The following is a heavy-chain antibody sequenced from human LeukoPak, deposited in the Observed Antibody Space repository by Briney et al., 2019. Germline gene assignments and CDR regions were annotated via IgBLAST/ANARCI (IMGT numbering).Heavy chain of an antibody. CDR1: GYRFTSYW. D-gene: IGHD4-23*01. CDR2: IYPGDSDT. Sequence: GESLKISCKGPGYRFTSYWSGWVRRLPGKGLEWMGIIYPGDSDTRYSPSFQGQVTISADKSISIANLQWSSLKASDTAMYYCARMLQPNYGGNLGVGWFDPWGQGTLVTVSS. J-gene: IGHJ5*02. CDR3: ARMLQPNYGGNLGVGWFDP. V-gene: IGHV5-51*01.